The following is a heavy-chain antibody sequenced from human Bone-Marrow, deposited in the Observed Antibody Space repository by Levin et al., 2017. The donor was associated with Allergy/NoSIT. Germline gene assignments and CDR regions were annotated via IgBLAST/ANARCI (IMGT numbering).Heavy chain of an antibody. D-gene: IGHD6-6*01. V-gene: IGHV3-23*01. CDR1: GFTFSSYA. Sequence: GGSLRLSCAASGFTFSSYAMSWVRQAPGKGLEWVSAISGSGGSTYYADSVKGRFTISRDNSKNTLYLQMDSLRAEDTAVYYCAKDENIAVRPYAFDIWGQGTMVTVSS. J-gene: IGHJ3*02. CDR3: AKDENIAVRPYAFDI. CDR2: ISGSGGST.